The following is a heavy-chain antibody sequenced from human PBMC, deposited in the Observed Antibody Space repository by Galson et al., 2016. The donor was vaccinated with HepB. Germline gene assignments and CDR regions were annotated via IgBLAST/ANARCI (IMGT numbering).Heavy chain of an antibody. CDR1: HYTFTNYG. Sequence: SVKVSCKASHYTFTNYGITWVRQAPGQGLEWMGWISAYHGDTDYAHNFQDRVTMTTDTSTPTANMELTSLRADDPAVYYCARGGVGRGYSGGWLEYWGQGTLVTVSS. J-gene: IGHJ4*02. V-gene: IGHV1-18*04. CDR3: ARGGVGRGYSGGWLEY. CDR2: ISAYHGDT. D-gene: IGHD5-12*01.